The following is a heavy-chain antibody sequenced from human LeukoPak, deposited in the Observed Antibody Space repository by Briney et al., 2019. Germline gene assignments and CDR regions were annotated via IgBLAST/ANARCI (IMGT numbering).Heavy chain of an antibody. CDR1: GGSFSSSDDY. D-gene: IGHD3-10*01. V-gene: IGHV4-39*02. CDR2: IYYGGST. CDR3: ARDRGGYYGSGSYSHWFDP. J-gene: IGHJ5*02. Sequence: SETLSLTCTVSGGSFSSSDDYWGWIRQPPGKGLEWIGVIYYGGSTYYHPSLKRRVTLSMDTSKSQISLRLISVTAADTAVYYCARDRGGYYGSGSYSHWFDPWGQGTLVTVSS.